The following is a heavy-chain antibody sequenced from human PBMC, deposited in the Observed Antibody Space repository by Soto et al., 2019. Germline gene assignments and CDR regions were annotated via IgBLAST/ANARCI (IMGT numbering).Heavy chain of an antibody. CDR2: ISYDGSNK. J-gene: IGHJ3*02. CDR1: GFTFSSYG. CDR3: AKGRYYYDSSGYYYDHAFDI. Sequence: QVQLVESGGGVVQPGRSLRLSCAASGFTFSSYGMHWVRQAPGKGLEWVAVISYDGSNKYYADSVKGRFTISRDNSKNSLYLQMTRLRAEDTAVYYCAKGRYYYDSSGYYYDHAFDIWGQGTMVTVSS. V-gene: IGHV3-30*18. D-gene: IGHD3-22*01.